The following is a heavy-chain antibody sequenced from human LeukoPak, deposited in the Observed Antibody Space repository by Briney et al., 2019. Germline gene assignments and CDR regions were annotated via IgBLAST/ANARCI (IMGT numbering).Heavy chain of an antibody. D-gene: IGHD1-1*01. J-gene: IGHJ4*02. CDR3: ATHRGYPVDY. V-gene: IGHV3-74*01. CDR1: GCTFISYW. Sequence: GGSLRLSCAASGCTFISYWMHWVRQAPGKGLVWVSRIRYDERITNYADSVKGRFTISRDNGKNTLYLQMNSLRAEDTAVYYCATHRGYPVDYWGQGTLVTVSS. CDR2: IRYDERIT.